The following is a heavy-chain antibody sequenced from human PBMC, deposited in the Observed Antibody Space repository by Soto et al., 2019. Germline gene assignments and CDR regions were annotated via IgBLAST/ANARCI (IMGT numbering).Heavy chain of an antibody. CDR2: INAGNGNT. D-gene: IGHD3-3*01. CDR3: ARGGAGITIFGVVTYEEYYGMDV. Sequence: GASVKVSCKASGYTFTSYAMHWVRQAPGQRLEWMGWINAGNGNTKYSQKFQGRVTITRDTSASTAYMELSSLRSEDTAVYYCARGGAGITIFGVVTYEEYYGMDVWGQGTTVTVSS. V-gene: IGHV1-3*01. CDR1: GYTFTSYA. J-gene: IGHJ6*02.